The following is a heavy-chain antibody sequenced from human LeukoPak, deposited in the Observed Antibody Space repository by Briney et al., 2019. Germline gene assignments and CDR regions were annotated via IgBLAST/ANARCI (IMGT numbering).Heavy chain of an antibody. CDR3: ARGGRGTYLNDY. Sequence: GGSLRLSCAASGFTFSSYWMHWVRQAPGKGLVWVSRIKFDESATNYADSVKGRFTISRDNDRNTEYLQMNSLRGEDTAVYYCARGGRGTYLNDYWGQGTLVTVSS. J-gene: IGHJ4*02. D-gene: IGHD1-26*01. V-gene: IGHV3-74*01. CDR1: GFTFSSYW. CDR2: IKFDESAT.